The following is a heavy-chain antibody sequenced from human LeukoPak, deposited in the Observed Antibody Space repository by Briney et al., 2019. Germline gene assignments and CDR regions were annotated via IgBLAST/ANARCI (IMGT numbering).Heavy chain of an antibody. CDR3: ARGPFIVVVPAAMPGVLYYYGMDV. Sequence: GASVKVSCKASGYTFTGYYMHWVRQAPGQGLEWMGWINPNSGGTNYAQKFQGRVTMTRDTSISTAYMELSRLRSDDTAVYYCARGPFIVVVPAAMPGVLYYYGMDVWGQGTTVTVSS. CDR1: GYTFTGYY. J-gene: IGHJ6*02. V-gene: IGHV1-2*02. D-gene: IGHD2-2*01. CDR2: INPNSGGT.